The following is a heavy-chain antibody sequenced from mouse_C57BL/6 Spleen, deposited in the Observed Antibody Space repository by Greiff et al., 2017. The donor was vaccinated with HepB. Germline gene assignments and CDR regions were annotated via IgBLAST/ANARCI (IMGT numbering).Heavy chain of an antibody. V-gene: IGHV5-9-1*02. J-gene: IGHJ2*01. Sequence: EVKVVESGEGLVKPGGSLKLSCAASGFTFSSYAMSWVRQTPEKRLEWVAYISSGGDYIYYADTVKGRFTISRDNARNTLYLQMSSLKSEDTAMYYCTRRGSYYFDYWGQGTTLTVSS. CDR1: GFTFSSYA. CDR3: TRRGSYYFDY. CDR2: ISSGGDYI.